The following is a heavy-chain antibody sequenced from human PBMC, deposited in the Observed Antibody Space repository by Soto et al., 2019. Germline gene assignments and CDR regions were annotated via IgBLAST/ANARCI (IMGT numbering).Heavy chain of an antibody. CDR2: IVVGSGNT. D-gene: IGHD2-2*01. CDR3: VLCTTTSCYGKFDY. J-gene: IGHJ4*02. CDR1: GFTFSYSA. Sequence: SVKVSCKASGFTFSYSAIQWMRQARGERLEWIGWIVVGSGNTNYAQKIQERVTIIRDMSTSTSYMELSSLTSEDTAVYYCVLCTTTSCYGKFDYWGQGTLVTVSS. V-gene: IGHV1-58*02.